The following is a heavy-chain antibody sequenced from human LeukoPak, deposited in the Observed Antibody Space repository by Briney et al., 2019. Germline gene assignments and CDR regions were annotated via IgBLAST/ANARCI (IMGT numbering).Heavy chain of an antibody. Sequence: GGSLRLSCAASGFTFSSYWMSWVRQAPGKGLEWVSATSGSGGKTYYADSVKGRFTISRDNSKNTLYLQMNSLRAEDTAVYYCAKGRKWELPFDYWGQGTLVTVSS. V-gene: IGHV3-23*01. J-gene: IGHJ4*02. CDR2: TSGSGGKT. CDR3: AKGRKWELPFDY. D-gene: IGHD1-26*01. CDR1: GFTFSSYW.